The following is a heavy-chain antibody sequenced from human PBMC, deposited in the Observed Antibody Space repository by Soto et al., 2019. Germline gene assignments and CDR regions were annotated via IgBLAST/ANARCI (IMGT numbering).Heavy chain of an antibody. J-gene: IGHJ4*02. CDR2: ISAYNGVT. V-gene: IGHV1-18*01. CDR1: GYTFINYG. CDR3: ARGLRTVPFDY. Sequence: GASVKVSCKASGYTFINYGIGWVRQAPGQGLEWMGWISAYNGVTHYPQKFQDRVTMTIDTPTSTAYMELRSLTSDDTAIYHCARGLRTVPFDYWGQGTLVTVSS. D-gene: IGHD2-2*01.